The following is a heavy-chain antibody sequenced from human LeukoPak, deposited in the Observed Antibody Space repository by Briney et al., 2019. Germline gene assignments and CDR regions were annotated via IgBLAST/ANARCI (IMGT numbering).Heavy chain of an antibody. CDR2: TSWNGGSI. Sequence: QPGGSLRLSCAASGFTFDDYTMHWVRQPPGKGLEWVSLTSWNGGSIHYADSVKGRFTISRDNAKNSLYLHMTSLRAEDTAVYYCVRNDGDDAFDIWGQGTMVTVSS. CDR1: GFTFDDYT. J-gene: IGHJ3*02. D-gene: IGHD4-17*01. CDR3: VRNDGDDAFDI. V-gene: IGHV3-43*01.